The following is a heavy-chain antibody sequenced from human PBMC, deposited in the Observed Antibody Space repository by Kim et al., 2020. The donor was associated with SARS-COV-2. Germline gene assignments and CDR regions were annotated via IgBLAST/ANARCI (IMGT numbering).Heavy chain of an antibody. D-gene: IGHD2-8*01. Sequence: EQKFQGGVTITADECTSTAYMELSSLRSEDTAVYYCARVFADNGPPNFDYWGQGTLVTVSS. CDR3: ARVFADNGPPNFDY. J-gene: IGHJ4*02. V-gene: IGHV1-69*01.